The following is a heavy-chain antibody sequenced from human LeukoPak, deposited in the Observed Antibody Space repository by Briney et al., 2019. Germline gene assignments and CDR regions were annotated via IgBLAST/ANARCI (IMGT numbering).Heavy chain of an antibody. Sequence: GGSPRLSCAASGFTSSNSGMHWVREAPGKGLERVAVIWSDGANKYYADTVKGRLTISRDNSKKTLYMQMYSLRAENTAVYYCTKGDGYSYNDYWGQGTLVTVSS. J-gene: IGHJ4*02. CDR1: GFTSSNSG. D-gene: IGHD5-18*01. V-gene: IGHV3-33*06. CDR3: TKGDGYSYNDY. CDR2: IWSDGANK.